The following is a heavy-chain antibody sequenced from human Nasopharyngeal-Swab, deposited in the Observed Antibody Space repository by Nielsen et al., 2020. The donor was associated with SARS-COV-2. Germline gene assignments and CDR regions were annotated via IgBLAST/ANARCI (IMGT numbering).Heavy chain of an antibody. V-gene: IGHV4-34*01. CDR2: INHSGST. CDR1: GGSFSGYY. J-gene: IGHJ5*02. D-gene: IGHD1-26*01. Sequence: SETLSLTCAVYGGSFSGYYWSWVRQPPGKGLEWIGEINHSGSTNYNPSLKSRVTISVETSKNQFSLKLSSVTAADTAVYYCARGRVGATSKKNWFDPWGQGTLVTVSS. CDR3: ARGRVGATSKKNWFDP.